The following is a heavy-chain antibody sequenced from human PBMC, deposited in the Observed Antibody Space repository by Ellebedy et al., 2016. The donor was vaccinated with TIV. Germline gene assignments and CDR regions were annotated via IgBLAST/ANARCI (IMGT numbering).Heavy chain of an antibody. J-gene: IGHJ5*02. D-gene: IGHD6-13*01. CDR2: TYYRSKWYN. CDR1: GDSVSSNSAA. Sequence: MPSETLSLTCAISGDSVSSNSAAWNWLRQSPSRGLEWLGRTYYRSKWYNDYAVSVKSRITINPDTSKNQFSLQLNSVTPEETAVYYCARHQKGSSWYGCWFDPWGQGTLVTVSS. V-gene: IGHV6-1*01. CDR3: ARHQKGSSWYGCWFDP.